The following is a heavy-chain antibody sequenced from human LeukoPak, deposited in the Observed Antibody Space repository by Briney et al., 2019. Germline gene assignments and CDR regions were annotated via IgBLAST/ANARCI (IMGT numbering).Heavy chain of an antibody. D-gene: IGHD3-10*01. CDR1: GYSISSGYY. J-gene: IGHJ4*02. CDR3: ARGHYYGSTNYFDY. V-gene: IGHV4-38-2*02. Sequence: SETLSLTCTVSGYSISSGYYWGWIRQPPGKGLEWIGEINHSGSTNYNPSLKSRVTISVDTSKNQFSLKLSSVAAADTAVYYCARGHYYGSTNYFDYWGQGTLVTVSS. CDR2: INHSGST.